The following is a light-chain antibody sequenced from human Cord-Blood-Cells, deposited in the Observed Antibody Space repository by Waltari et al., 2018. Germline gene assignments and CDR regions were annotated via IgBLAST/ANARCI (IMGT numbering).Light chain of an antibody. J-gene: IGKJ3*01. CDR1: QSVSSY. CDR3: QQRSNWPPFT. V-gene: IGKV3-11*01. CDR2: DAS. Sequence: EIVLPQSPAPLSLSPGERATLSCRASQSVSSYLAWYQQKPGQAPRLLIYDASNRATGIPARFSGSGSGTDFTLTISSLEPEDFAVYYCQQRSNWPPFTFGPGTKVDIK.